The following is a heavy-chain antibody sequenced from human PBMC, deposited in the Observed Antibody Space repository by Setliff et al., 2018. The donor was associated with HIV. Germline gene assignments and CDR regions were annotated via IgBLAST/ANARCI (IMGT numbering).Heavy chain of an antibody. V-gene: IGHV4-34*01. Sequence: SETLSLTCTVSGDSISGYYWSWIRQPPGKGLEWIGEVNHSGSTNYNPSLKSRVTISVDTSKNELSLKLTSVTAADTAVYYCARELLRSWDGSENSYKPYYFDYWGQGTLVTVSS. J-gene: IGHJ4*02. CDR3: ARELLRSWDGSENSYKPYYFDY. CDR2: VNHSGST. D-gene: IGHD3-10*01. CDR1: GDSISGYY.